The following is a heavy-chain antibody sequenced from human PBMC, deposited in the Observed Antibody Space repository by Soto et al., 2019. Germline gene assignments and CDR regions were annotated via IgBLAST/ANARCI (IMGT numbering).Heavy chain of an antibody. D-gene: IGHD6-13*01. CDR2: ISGSGGST. J-gene: IGHJ3*02. Sequence: GWSLRLSCAASVFTFSSYAMRWVRQAPGKGLEWVSAISGSGGSTYYADSVKGRFTISRDNSKNTLYLQMNSLRAEDTAVYYCAKDGGIAFFDAFDIWGQGTMVTVSS. CDR1: VFTFSSYA. V-gene: IGHV3-23*01. CDR3: AKDGGIAFFDAFDI.